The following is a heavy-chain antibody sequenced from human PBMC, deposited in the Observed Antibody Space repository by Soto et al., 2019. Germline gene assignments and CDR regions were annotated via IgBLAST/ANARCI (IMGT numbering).Heavy chain of an antibody. V-gene: IGHV4-39*01. Sequence: SETLSLTCTVSGGSISSSSYYWGWIRQPPGKGLEWIGSIYYSGSTYYNPSLKSRVTISVDTSKNQFSLKLSSVTAADTAVYYCARHRSIAARHNPCDNWGRGTRVAVSS. CDR3: ARHRSIAARHNPCDN. CDR2: IYYSGST. J-gene: IGHJ4*02. CDR1: GGSISSSSYY. D-gene: IGHD6-6*01.